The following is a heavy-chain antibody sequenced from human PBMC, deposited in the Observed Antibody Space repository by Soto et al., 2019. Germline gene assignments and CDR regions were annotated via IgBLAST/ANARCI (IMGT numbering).Heavy chain of an antibody. D-gene: IGHD6-19*01. J-gene: IGHJ4*02. CDR3: ARGFADSSGWYY. V-gene: IGHV4-59*01. CDR2: IYYSGST. CDR1: GGSISSYY. Sequence: TVSGGSISSYYWSWIRQPPGKGLEWIGYIYYSGSTNYNPSLKSRVTISVDTSKNQFSLKLSSVTAADTAVYYCARGFADSSGWYYWGQGTLVTVSS.